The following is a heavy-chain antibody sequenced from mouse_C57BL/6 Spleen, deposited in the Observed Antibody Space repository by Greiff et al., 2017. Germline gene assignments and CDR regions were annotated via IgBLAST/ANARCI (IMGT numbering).Heavy chain of an antibody. D-gene: IGHD4-1*01. V-gene: IGHV1-26*01. CDR1: GYTFTDYY. CDR3: ARGNWEGYFDY. CDR2: INPNNGGT. Sequence: EVQLQQSGPELVKPGASVKISCKASGYTFTDYYMNWVKQSHGKSLEWIGDINPNNGGTSYNQKFKGKATLTVDKSSSTAYMELRSLTSEDSAVYYCARGNWEGYFDYWGQGTTLTVSS. J-gene: IGHJ2*01.